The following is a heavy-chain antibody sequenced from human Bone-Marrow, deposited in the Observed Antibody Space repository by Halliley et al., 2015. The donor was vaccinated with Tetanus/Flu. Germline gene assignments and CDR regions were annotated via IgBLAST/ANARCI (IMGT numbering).Heavy chain of an antibody. V-gene: IGHV3-74*01. J-gene: IGHJ6*02. CDR1: GFTFSRYW. Sequence: SLRLSCGASGFTFSRYWMHWVRQAPGKGLVWVSRISSDGGSKHSADSVKGRFTISRDNAKNTLYLQMNSLRADDTAVYFCSRGGAGAYYYGVGVWGPGTTVTVSS. D-gene: IGHD6-19*01. CDR3: SRGGAGAYYYGVGV. CDR2: ISSDGGSK.